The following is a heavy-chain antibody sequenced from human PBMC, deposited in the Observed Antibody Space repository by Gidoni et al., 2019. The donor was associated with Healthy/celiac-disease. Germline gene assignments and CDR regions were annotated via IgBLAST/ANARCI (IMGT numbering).Heavy chain of an antibody. J-gene: IGHJ6*02. CDR1: GSSFSSDW. CDR2: IKQDGSEK. V-gene: IGHV3-7*03. Sequence: EVHLVESVGGLVQPGGSLRLSCAASGSSFSSDWMSWVRQVLGKGLQWVAKIKQDGSEKYYVDSVKGRFTISRDNAKNSMYLQMNSLRAEDTAVYYCAREGAAAALYYYYGMDVWGQGTTVTVSS. D-gene: IGHD6-13*01. CDR3: AREGAAAALYYYYGMDV.